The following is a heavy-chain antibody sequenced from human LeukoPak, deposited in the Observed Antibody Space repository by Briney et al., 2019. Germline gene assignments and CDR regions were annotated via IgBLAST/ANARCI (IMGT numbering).Heavy chain of an antibody. CDR2: LSGSGGNP. V-gene: IGHV3-23*01. CDR1: GFMFSSYA. J-gene: IGHJ4*02. Sequence: GGSLRLSCAASGFMFSSYAMSWVRQAPGKGLELVSVLSGSGGNPSYADSVKGRFTISRDNSKNTVYLQMNSLRAEDTAVYYCAKDPYGTRYFDYWGQGTLVTVSS. CDR3: AKDPYGTRYFDY. D-gene: IGHD2-2*01.